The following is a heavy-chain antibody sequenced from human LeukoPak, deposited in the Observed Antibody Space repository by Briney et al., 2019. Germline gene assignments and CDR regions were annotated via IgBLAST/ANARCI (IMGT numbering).Heavy chain of an antibody. D-gene: IGHD4-17*01. CDR1: GGSFSGYY. V-gene: IGHV4-34*01. Sequence: SETLSPTCAVYGGSFSGYYSSWIRQPPGKGLEWIGEINHSGSTNYNPSLKSRVTIAVDTSKNQFSLKLSSVTAADTAVYNCASRRLRSGKGPFDYWGQGTLVTVSS. J-gene: IGHJ4*02. CDR3: ASRRLRSGKGPFDY. CDR2: INHSGST.